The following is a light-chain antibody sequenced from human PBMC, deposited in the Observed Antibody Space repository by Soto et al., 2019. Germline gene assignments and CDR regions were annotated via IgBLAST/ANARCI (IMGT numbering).Light chain of an antibody. CDR2: GAS. CDR1: QAIGKD. J-gene: IGKJ2*01. CDR3: QQDYNDPHT. Sequence: AIHMTQSPSSLSASVGDRVTITCRARQAIGKDLGWYQQKPGTAPKFLISGASTLEPGVPSRFSGSGSGTDFTLSISSLHPEDSATYYCQQDYNDPHTLGQGTKLEIK. V-gene: IGKV1-6*01.